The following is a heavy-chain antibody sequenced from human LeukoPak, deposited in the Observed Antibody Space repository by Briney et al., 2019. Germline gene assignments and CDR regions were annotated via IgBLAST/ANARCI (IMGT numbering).Heavy chain of an antibody. Sequence: GGSLRLSCVDSGFTFTNAWMSWVRQAPGKGLEWIGRIKSKTDGETTNYAEPVRGRFTISRDDSKSAVYLQMNSLKIEDTAVYYCTTDLGAYYHGSQRLILIDYWGQGTLVTVSS. D-gene: IGHD3-10*01. CDR2: IKSKTDGETT. J-gene: IGHJ4*02. CDR3: TTDLGAYYHGSQRLILIDY. CDR1: GFTFTNAW. V-gene: IGHV3-15*01.